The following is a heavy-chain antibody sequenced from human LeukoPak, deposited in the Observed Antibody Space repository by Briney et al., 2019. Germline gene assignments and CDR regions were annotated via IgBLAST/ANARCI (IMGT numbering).Heavy chain of an antibody. V-gene: IGHV5-51*01. CDR3: ARHGNTAMVLDY. Sequence: GESLKISCKGSGYSFTSNWIGWVRQLPGRGPEWMGIIYPGDSDTRYSPSFQGQVTISAGKSISTAYLQWSSLKASDTAMYYCARHGNTAMVLDYWGQGTLVTVSS. CDR2: IYPGDSDT. CDR1: GYSFTSNW. J-gene: IGHJ4*02. D-gene: IGHD5-18*01.